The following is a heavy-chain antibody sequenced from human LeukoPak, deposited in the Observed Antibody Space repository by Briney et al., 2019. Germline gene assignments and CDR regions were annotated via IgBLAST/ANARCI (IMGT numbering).Heavy chain of an antibody. D-gene: IGHD3-3*01. V-gene: IGHV1-8*01. CDR1: GYTFISYD. Sequence: ASVKVSCKASGYTFISYDIKWVRQATGQGLEWMGWMNPNSGNTGYAQKFQGRVTMTRNTSISTAYMELSSLRSEDTAVYYCARGSGYDFWGAYYTYSGMDVWAQGTTVIVSS. CDR3: ARGSGYDFWGAYYTYSGMDV. CDR2: MNPNSGNT. J-gene: IGHJ6*02.